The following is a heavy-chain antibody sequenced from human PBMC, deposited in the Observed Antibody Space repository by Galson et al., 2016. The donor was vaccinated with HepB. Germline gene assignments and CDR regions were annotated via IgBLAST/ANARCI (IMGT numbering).Heavy chain of an antibody. D-gene: IGHD4-17*01. CDR3: TKEDALTTGTSNWFDP. J-gene: IGHJ5*02. Sequence: SLRLSCAASGFSFSSYAMSWVRQAPGKGLEWVSAITGGGGNTYYAASVKGRFTISRDNSKNTLYLQMNNLRAEDMAIYYCTKEDALTTGTSNWFDPWGQGDLVTVSS. CDR2: ITGGGGNT. V-gene: IGHV3-23*01. CDR1: GFSFSSYA.